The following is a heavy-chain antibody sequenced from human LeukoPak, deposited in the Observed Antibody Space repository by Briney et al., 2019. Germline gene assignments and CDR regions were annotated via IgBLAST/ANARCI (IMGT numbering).Heavy chain of an antibody. CDR1: GYTFTGYY. J-gene: IGHJ5*02. Sequence: GASVKVSCKASGYTFTGYYMHWVRQAPGQGLEWMGRINPNSGGTNYAQKFQGRVTMTRDTSISTAHMELSRLRSDDTAVYYCARDRNTMVRGVHNWFDPWGQGTLVTVSS. CDR3: ARDRNTMVRGVHNWFDP. D-gene: IGHD3-10*01. CDR2: INPNSGGT. V-gene: IGHV1-2*06.